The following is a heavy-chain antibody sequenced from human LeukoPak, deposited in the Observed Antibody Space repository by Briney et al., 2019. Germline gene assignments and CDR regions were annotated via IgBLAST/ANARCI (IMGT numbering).Heavy chain of an antibody. CDR3: VRSVPARYDGFDV. J-gene: IGHJ3*01. Sequence: GASVKVSCKASGGTFSSYAISWVRQAPGQGLEWMGGIIPIFGTANYAQKFQGRVTITTDESTSTAYMELSSLRSEDTAVYYCVRSVPARYDGFDVWGQGTMVTVSS. D-gene: IGHD2-2*01. CDR2: IIPIFGTA. V-gene: IGHV1-69*05. CDR1: GGTFSSYA.